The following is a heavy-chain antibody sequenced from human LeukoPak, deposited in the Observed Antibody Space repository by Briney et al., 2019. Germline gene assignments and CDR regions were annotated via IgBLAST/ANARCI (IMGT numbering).Heavy chain of an antibody. V-gene: IGHV5-10-1*01. CDR1: GYSFTNYC. J-gene: IGHJ5*02. Sequence: GESPRISCKCSGYSFTNYCITWVRQMPGKGLEWLGRIDPTDSYTNYSPSFQGHVTISADKSISTAYLQWSSLKTSDTAMYYCERHYGSGSPLDHWGQGTLVTVSS. D-gene: IGHD3-10*01. CDR3: ERHYGSGSPLDH. CDR2: IDPTDSYT.